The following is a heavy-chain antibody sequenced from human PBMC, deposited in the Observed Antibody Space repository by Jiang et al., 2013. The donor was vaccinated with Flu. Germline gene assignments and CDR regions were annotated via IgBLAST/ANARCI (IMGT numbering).Heavy chain of an antibody. CDR2: ISSSSSYI. V-gene: IGHV3-21*01. CDR3: ARDLSSDS. J-gene: IGHJ4*02. Sequence: SSISSSSSYIYYADSVKGRFTISRGNAKNSLYLQMNSLRAEDTAVYYCARDLSSDSWGQGTLVTVSS. D-gene: IGHD3-9*01.